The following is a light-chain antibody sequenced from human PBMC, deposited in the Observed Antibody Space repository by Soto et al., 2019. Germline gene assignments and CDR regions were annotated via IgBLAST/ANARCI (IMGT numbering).Light chain of an antibody. CDR3: QQYGASPR. V-gene: IGKV3-20*01. J-gene: IGKJ5*01. Sequence: DIVLTQSPGTLSLSPGERATLSCRASQSVSSSYLAWYQHKPGQAPRLLIYGASNRATGIPDRFSGSGSGTAFTLTINRLEPEDFAVYYCQQYGASPRFGQGTLLEIK. CDR2: GAS. CDR1: QSVSSSY.